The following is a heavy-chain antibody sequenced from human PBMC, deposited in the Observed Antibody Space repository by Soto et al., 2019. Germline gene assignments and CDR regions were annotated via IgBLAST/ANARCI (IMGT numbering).Heavy chain of an antibody. D-gene: IGHD2-15*01. Sequence: SETLSLTCTVSGASINSSSYYWGWIRQPPGKGLEWIGSIYYSGRTFYNPSLKSPFTISVDTSQNQFSLKLSSVTAADTVVYYCARLGYCSGGSCSHDAINIWGQGTMVT. J-gene: IGHJ3*02. CDR2: IYYSGRT. CDR3: ARLGYCSGGSCSHDAINI. V-gene: IGHV4-39*01. CDR1: GASINSSSYY.